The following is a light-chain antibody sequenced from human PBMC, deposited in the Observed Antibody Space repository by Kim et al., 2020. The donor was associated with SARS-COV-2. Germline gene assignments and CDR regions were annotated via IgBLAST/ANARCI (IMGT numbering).Light chain of an antibody. V-gene: IGLV3-19*01. Sequence: SSELTQDPAVSVALGQTVRITCQGDSLRSYYASWYQQKPGQAPVLVIYGKNNRPSGIPDRFSGSSSGNTASLTITGAQAEDEADYYCSSRDSSFYVFGTG. CDR3: SSRDSSFYV. CDR1: SLRSYY. J-gene: IGLJ1*01. CDR2: GKN.